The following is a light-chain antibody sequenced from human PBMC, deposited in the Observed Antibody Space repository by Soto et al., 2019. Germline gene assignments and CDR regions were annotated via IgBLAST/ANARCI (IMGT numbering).Light chain of an antibody. Sequence: EIVMTQSPATLSVSPGERATLSCRASQSVSNKLAWYQQKPGQAPRLLIYGASTGDTGTPSRFTGSGSGTEFTLTISSLQSEDSAVYYCQQYNYGGTFGQGTKVEIK. CDR3: QQYNYGGT. V-gene: IGKV3-15*01. CDR1: QSVSNK. CDR2: GAS. J-gene: IGKJ1*01.